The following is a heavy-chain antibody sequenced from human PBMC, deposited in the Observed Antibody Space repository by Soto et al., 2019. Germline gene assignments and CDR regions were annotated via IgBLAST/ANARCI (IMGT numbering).Heavy chain of an antibody. CDR3: ARVRATGYEIGY. V-gene: IGHV3-7*03. D-gene: IGHD5-12*01. CDR2: IKRDGSEK. CDR1: GFMLGSYW. J-gene: IGHJ4*02. Sequence: EVQLVESGGGLVQPGGSLRLSCTASGFMLGSYWMTWVRHVPGKGLQWVANIKRDGSEKYYVDFVKGRLTITRDNADNSVFRDMNNLGVDETAIYYCARVRATGYEIGYWGQGALVTVSS.